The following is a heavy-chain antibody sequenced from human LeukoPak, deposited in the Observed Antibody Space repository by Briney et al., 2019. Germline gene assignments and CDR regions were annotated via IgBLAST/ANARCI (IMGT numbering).Heavy chain of an antibody. CDR3: ARVMGESWYFYMDV. J-gene: IGHJ6*03. Sequence: PSETLSLTCAVSGGSISSGGYSWSWIRQPPGKGLEWIGYIYYSGSTYYNPSLKSRVTISVDTSKNQFSLKLSSVTAADTAIYYCARVMGESWYFYMDVWGKGTTVTVSS. D-gene: IGHD3-16*01. CDR1: GGSISSGGYS. CDR2: IYYSGST. V-gene: IGHV4-30-4*07.